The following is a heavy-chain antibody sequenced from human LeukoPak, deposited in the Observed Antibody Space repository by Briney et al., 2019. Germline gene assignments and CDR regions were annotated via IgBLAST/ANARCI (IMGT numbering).Heavy chain of an antibody. J-gene: IGHJ4*02. Sequence: GASVKVSCKASGYTFTNYALHWVRQAPGQRLEWMGWINAGDGNIKYSQDFQGRVTITRDTSASTAYMDLSSLRSEDVAVYYCARDVSVATYYFDYCGQGTLVTVSS. V-gene: IGHV1-3*03. D-gene: IGHD5-12*01. CDR3: ARDVSVATYYFDY. CDR1: GYTFTNYA. CDR2: INAGDGNI.